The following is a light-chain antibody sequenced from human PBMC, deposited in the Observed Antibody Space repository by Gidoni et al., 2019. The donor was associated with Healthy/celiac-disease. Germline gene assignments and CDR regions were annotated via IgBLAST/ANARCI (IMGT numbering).Light chain of an antibody. V-gene: IGKV1-39*01. CDR3: QQSYSTPWT. J-gene: IGKJ1*01. Sequence: DIQMTHSPSSLSASVGDRITITCRASQSISSYLNWYQQKPGKAPKLLIYAASSLQSGVPSRFSGSGSGTDFTITISSLQPEDFANYYCQQSYSTPWTFGQGTKVEIK. CDR1: QSISSY. CDR2: AAS.